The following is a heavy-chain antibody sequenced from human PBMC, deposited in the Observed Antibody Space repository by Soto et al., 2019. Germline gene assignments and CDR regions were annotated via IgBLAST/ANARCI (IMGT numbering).Heavy chain of an antibody. V-gene: IGHV4-34*01. J-gene: IGHJ3*02. CDR1: GGSFSGYY. D-gene: IGHD6-13*01. CDR2: INHSGST. CDR3: ARVGSSREKVEAFDI. Sequence: QVQLQQWGAGLLKPSETLSLTCAVSGGSFSGYYWSWIRQPPGKGLEWIGEINHSGSTNYNPSLKSRVTISVDTSKNQFSLKLSSVTAADTAVYYCARVGSSREKVEAFDIWGQGTMVTVSS.